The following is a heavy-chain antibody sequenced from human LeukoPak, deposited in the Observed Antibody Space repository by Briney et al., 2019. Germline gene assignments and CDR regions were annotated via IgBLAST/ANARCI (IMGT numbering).Heavy chain of an antibody. CDR2: IKDDGSDK. J-gene: IGHJ4*02. V-gene: IGHV3-7*01. Sequence: PGGSLRLSCAASGFTFSSAWMTWVRQAPGKGLEWVATIKDDGSDKYYVDSVKGRFTISRDNAKKSLWLQMNSLRFEDAAMYYCADLGAREWGQGTLGTVSS. CDR3: ADLGARE. D-gene: IGHD1-26*01. CDR1: GFTFSSAW.